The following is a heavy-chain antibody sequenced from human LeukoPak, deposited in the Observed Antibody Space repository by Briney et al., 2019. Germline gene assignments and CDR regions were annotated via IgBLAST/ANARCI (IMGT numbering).Heavy chain of an antibody. D-gene: IGHD6-13*01. CDR1: GGSISSSSYY. CDR3: ARSTTLGSSSWYPYRRPRGYFDY. CDR2: IYYSGST. V-gene: IGHV4-39*01. J-gene: IGHJ4*02. Sequence: SETLSLTCTVSGGSISSSSYYWGWIRQPPGKGLEWIGSIYYSGSTYYNPSLKSRVTISVDTSKNQFSLKLSSVTAADTAVYYCARSTTLGSSSWYPYRRPRGYFDYWGQGTLVTVSS.